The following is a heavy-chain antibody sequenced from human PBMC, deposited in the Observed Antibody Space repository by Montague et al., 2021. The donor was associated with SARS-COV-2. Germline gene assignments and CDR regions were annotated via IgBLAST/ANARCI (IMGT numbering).Heavy chain of an antibody. D-gene: IGHD3-10*01. CDR1: GTSFSGYY. CDR3: ARLRDGVVPSPILGVGPYYSYYYMDL. CDR2: INHGGST. J-gene: IGHJ6*03. Sequence: SETLSLTCAVHGTSFSGYYWNWIHQPPGKGLEWIGEINHGGSTKYSPSLKSRLTISADTSKNQFSLKLTSVAAADTAVYYCARLRDGVVPSPILGVGPYYSYYYMDLWGRGTTVTVSS. V-gene: IGHV4-34*01.